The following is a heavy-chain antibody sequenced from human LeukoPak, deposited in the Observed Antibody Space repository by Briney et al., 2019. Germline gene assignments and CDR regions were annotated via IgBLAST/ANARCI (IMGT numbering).Heavy chain of an antibody. Sequence: SETLSLTCAVYGGSFSGYYWSWIRQPPGKGLEWIGEINHSGSTNYNPSLKSRVTISVDTSKNQFSLKLSSVTAADTAVYYCASVRGNSFRGVYYFDYWGQGTLVTVSS. D-gene: IGHD4-23*01. CDR1: GGSFSGYY. V-gene: IGHV4-34*01. CDR3: ASVRGNSFRGVYYFDY. J-gene: IGHJ4*02. CDR2: INHSGST.